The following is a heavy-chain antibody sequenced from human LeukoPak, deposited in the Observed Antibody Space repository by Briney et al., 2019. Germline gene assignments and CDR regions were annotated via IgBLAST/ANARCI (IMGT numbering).Heavy chain of an antibody. D-gene: IGHD3-9*01. J-gene: IGHJ4*02. V-gene: IGHV4-61*02. Sequence: PSETLSLTCTVSGGSISSGSYYWSWIRQPAGKGLEWIGRIYTSGSTNYNPSLKSRVTISVDTSKNQFSLKLSSVTAADTAVYYCARHGYYDILTGYYTPFDYWGQGTLVTVSS. CDR3: ARHGYYDILTGYYTPFDY. CDR1: GGSISSGSYY. CDR2: IYTSGST.